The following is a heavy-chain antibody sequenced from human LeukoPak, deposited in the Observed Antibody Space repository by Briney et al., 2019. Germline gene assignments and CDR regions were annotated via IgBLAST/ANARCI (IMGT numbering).Heavy chain of an antibody. Sequence: GGSLRLSCVASGFSFTSYSMNWFRQRPGKGLEWVSWISSPSYGTFYADSVKGRFTTSRDTARTSIYLQMNSLRDEDTAVYYCVRDDDLLPEKRHGYYWGQGTLVTVSS. CDR3: VRDDDLLPEKRHGYY. V-gene: IGHV3-48*02. CDR1: GFSFTSYS. CDR2: ISSPSYGT. J-gene: IGHJ4*02. D-gene: IGHD5-24*01.